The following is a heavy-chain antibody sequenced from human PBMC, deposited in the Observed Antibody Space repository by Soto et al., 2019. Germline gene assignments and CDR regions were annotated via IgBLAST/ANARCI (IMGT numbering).Heavy chain of an antibody. D-gene: IGHD1-26*01. CDR3: ERDTGATVTVWYFDL. J-gene: IGHJ2*01. Sequence: QVQLVESGGGVVQPGRSLRLSCAASGFTFSSYAMHWVRQAPGKGLEWVAVISYDGSNKYYADSVKGRFTISRDNSKTTLYVTMTSLRAEDTAVYYCERDTGATVTVWYFDLWGRGTLVTVSS. CDR1: GFTFSSYA. V-gene: IGHV3-30-3*01. CDR2: ISYDGSNK.